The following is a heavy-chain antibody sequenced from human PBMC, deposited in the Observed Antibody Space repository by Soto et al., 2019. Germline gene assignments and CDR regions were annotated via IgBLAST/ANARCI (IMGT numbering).Heavy chain of an antibody. V-gene: IGHV4-39*05. Sequence: XTPSLAFPVSASSVSTSTSYGGRLRRHPGKELEAVVSIYYHGSTYYYPSLGRRLTTSVVTTKNQLSLKLISVVAADAAVLYCWGLYPDESRAYHLNYWGQGTLVTVSS. CDR2: IYYHGST. CDR1: ASSVSTSTSY. D-gene: IGHD3-16*01. J-gene: IGHJ4*02. CDR3: WGLYPDESRAYHLNY.